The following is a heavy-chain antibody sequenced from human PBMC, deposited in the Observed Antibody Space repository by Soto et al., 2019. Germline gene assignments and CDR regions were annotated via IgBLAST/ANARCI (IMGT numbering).Heavy chain of an antibody. CDR1: GGSISSGDYY. Sequence: PSETLSLTCTVSGGSISSGDYYWSWIRQPPGKGLEWIGYIYYSGSTYYNPSLKSRVTISVDTSKNQFSLKLSSVTAADTAVYYCARSTPLYYDSSGYYSDQYYFDYWGQGTLVTVSS. J-gene: IGHJ4*02. CDR2: IYYSGST. CDR3: ARSTPLYYDSSGYYSDQYYFDY. D-gene: IGHD3-22*01. V-gene: IGHV4-30-4*01.